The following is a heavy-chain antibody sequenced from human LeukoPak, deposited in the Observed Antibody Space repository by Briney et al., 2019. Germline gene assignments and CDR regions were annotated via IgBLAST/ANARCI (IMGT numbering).Heavy chain of an antibody. Sequence: ASVKVSCKASGYTFTSYAIHWVRQAPGQRLEWMGGIIPIFGTANYAQKLQGRVTMTTDTSTSTAYMELRSLRSDDTAVYYCARDYYDSSGYNWFDPWGQGTLVTVSS. D-gene: IGHD3-22*01. CDR1: GYTFTSYA. V-gene: IGHV1-18*01. CDR3: ARDYYDSSGYNWFDP. J-gene: IGHJ5*02. CDR2: IIPIFGTA.